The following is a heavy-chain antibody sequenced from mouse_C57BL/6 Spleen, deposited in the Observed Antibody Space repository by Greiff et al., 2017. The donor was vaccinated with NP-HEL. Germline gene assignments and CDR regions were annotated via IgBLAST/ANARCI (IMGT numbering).Heavy chain of an antibody. CDR3: AGTTVVATRGAMDY. D-gene: IGHD1-1*01. J-gene: IGHJ4*01. Sequence: EVKLVESGGGLVQPGGSLKLSCAASGFTFSDYYMYWVRQTPEKRLEWVAYISNGGGSTYYPDTVKGRFTISRDNAKNTLYLQMSRLKSEDTAMYYCAGTTVVATRGAMDYWGQGTSVTVSS. CDR2: ISNGGGST. CDR1: GFTFSDYY. V-gene: IGHV5-12*01.